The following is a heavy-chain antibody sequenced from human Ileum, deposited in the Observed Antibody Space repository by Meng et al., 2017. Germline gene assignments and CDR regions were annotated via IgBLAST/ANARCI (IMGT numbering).Heavy chain of an antibody. CDR2: LGAHDGDT. CDR1: DYTFTGYG. D-gene: IGHD3-10*01. Sequence: QVQPVQAGAEVKRPGASVKGSGKASDYTFTGYGVSWVRRAPGQGLEWMAWLGAHDGDTSHAPKFQGRVTVSADRPTATAYMELRSRRSDDTAVYYCARGTPGRSYSDYWGQGTLVTVSS. V-gene: IGHV1-18*01. J-gene: IGHJ4*02. CDR3: ARGTPGRSYSDY.